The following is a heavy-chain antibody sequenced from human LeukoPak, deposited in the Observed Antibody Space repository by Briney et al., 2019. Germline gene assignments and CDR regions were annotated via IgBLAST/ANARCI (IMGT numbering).Heavy chain of an antibody. CDR1: GYTFINYY. CDR2: INPNTDST. CDR3: ARDLSGWGNSIY. V-gene: IGHV1-46*01. D-gene: IGHD2/OR15-2a*01. J-gene: IGHJ4*02. Sequence: GASVTVSCTASGYTFINYYLHWVRQAPGQGLVWMGQINPNTDSTNCARMFQGRVTMTADTSTSTVYMELNSLTSDDTAVYYCARDLSGWGNSIYWGQGTPATVS.